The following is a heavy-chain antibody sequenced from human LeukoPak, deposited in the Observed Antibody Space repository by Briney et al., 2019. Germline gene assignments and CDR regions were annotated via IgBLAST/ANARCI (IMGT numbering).Heavy chain of an antibody. CDR2: ISGNYGST. Sequence: GGSLRLSCAASGFTFSSNAMSWVRQAPGKGLGWVSTISGNYGSTYYADSVKGRFTISRDNFKNTVLLRMNSLRAEDTAVYYCAKVVLLLTASDAFDFWGQGTKVTVSS. CDR3: AKVVLLLTASDAFDF. CDR1: GFTFSSNA. J-gene: IGHJ3*01. V-gene: IGHV3-23*01. D-gene: IGHD2-21*02.